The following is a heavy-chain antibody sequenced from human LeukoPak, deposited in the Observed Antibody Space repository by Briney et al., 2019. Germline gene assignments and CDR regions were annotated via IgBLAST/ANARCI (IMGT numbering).Heavy chain of an antibody. CDR3: ALERRGYFDY. Sequence: PSETLSLTCTVSGGSISSTYWNWVRQPPGKGLEWIGYIYYSGSTKYNPSLKSRVTISVDTSKNQFSLKLSSVTAADTAVYYCALERRGYFDYWGQGTLVTVSS. CDR2: IYYSGST. J-gene: IGHJ4*02. D-gene: IGHD1-1*01. CDR1: GGSISSTY. V-gene: IGHV4-59*01.